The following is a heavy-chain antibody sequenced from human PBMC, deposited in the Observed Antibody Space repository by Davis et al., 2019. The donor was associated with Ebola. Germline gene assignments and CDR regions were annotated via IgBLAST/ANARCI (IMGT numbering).Heavy chain of an antibody. CDR2: VYKIGST. V-gene: IGHV3-23*05. CDR1: GFTFYIHA. D-gene: IGHD3-3*02. J-gene: IGHJ3*01. Sequence: GESLKISCAASGFTFYIHAMTWVRQAPGKGLEWVSVVYKIGSTYSADSVKGRFTVSRDTSKNTVYLQLKRLRAEDTAIYYCARGLGNTALAAFDVWGQGTMVTVSS. CDR3: ARGLGNTALAAFDV.